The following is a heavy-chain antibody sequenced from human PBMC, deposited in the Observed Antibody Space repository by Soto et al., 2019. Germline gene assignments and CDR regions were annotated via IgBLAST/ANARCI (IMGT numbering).Heavy chain of an antibody. J-gene: IGHJ6*02. V-gene: IGHV4-39*01. D-gene: IGHD3-22*01. CDR2: IYYSGST. Sequence: PSETLSLTCTVSGGSISSSSYYWGWLRQPPGKGLEWIGSIYYSGSTYYNPSLKSRVTISVDTSKNQFSLKLSSVTAADTAVYYGASVGYYDSSGYLRPRYYYYGMDVWGQGTTVTVSS. CDR1: GGSISSSSYY. CDR3: ASVGYYDSSGYLRPRYYYYGMDV.